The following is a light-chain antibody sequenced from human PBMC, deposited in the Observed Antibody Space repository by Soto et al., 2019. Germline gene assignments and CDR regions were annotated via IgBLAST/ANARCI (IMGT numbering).Light chain of an antibody. CDR1: HSISGW. CDR2: KVS. J-gene: IGKJ2*01. V-gene: IGKV1-5*03. CDR3: LHYLNYSSQT. Sequence: DIQMTQSPSTLSASVGDTVTISCRPGHSISGWLAWYQQKPGKAPKLLVYKVSDLASGVPSRLSGSTSGAYFTLTISSLQHDDFATYYCLHYLNYSSQTFGQGTKVETK.